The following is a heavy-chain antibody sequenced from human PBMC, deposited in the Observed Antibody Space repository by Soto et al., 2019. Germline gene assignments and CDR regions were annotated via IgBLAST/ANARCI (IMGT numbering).Heavy chain of an antibody. CDR2: ILSDYNT. CDR3: AMRTSGYFGY. Sequence: EVQLLESGGGLVQPGGSLTLSCAASGFTFSDYTMSWVRQAPGKVLECISVILSDYNTFYAGSVRGRFTISRDNSKNTLYLEMNSLRAEDTAVYYCAMRTSGYFGYWGQGALFTVSS. D-gene: IGHD6-19*01. CDR1: GFTFSDYT. J-gene: IGHJ4*02. V-gene: IGHV3-23*03.